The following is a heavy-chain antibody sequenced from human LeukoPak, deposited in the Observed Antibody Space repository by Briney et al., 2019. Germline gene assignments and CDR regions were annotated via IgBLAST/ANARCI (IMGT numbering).Heavy chain of an antibody. CDR3: ASAPRITIFGVDPGPAFDI. CDR1: GGSISSSSYY. CDR2: IYYSGST. V-gene: IGHV4-39*01. Sequence: MPSETLSLTCTVSGGSISSSSYYWGWIRQPPGKGLEWIGSIYYSGSTYYNPSLKSRVTISVDTSKNQFSLKLSSVTAADTAVYYCASAPRITIFGVDPGPAFDIWGQGTMVTVSS. D-gene: IGHD3-3*01. J-gene: IGHJ3*02.